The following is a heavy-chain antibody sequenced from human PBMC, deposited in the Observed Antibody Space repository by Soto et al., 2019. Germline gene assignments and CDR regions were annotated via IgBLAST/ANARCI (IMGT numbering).Heavy chain of an antibody. D-gene: IGHD6-6*01. Sequence: QVHLVQSGAEVKKPGASVKVSCKGSGYAFTTYGITWVRQAPGQGLEWMGWISAHNGNTNDAQKLQSRVTVTRNTPRSTAYMELRSLRSDDTAVYYCARGRDGDYWGQGALVTVSS. V-gene: IGHV1-18*01. CDR1: GYAFTTYG. J-gene: IGHJ4*02. CDR2: ISAHNGNT. CDR3: ARGRDGDY.